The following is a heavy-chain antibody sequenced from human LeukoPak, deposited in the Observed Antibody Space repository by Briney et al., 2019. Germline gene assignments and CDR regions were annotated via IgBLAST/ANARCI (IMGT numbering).Heavy chain of an antibody. CDR1: GYTFTGYY. D-gene: IGHD2-2*01. Sequence: ASVKVSCKASGYTFTGYYMHWVRQAPGQGLEWMGWINPNSGGTNYAQKFQGRVTMTRDTSISTAYMELSRLRSDDTAVCYCARDLVVVVVPAAPDFDYWGQGTLVTVSS. V-gene: IGHV1-2*02. CDR3: ARDLVVVVVPAAPDFDY. CDR2: INPNSGGT. J-gene: IGHJ4*02.